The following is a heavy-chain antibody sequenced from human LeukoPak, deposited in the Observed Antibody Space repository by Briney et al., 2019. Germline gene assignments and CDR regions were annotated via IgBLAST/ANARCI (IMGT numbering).Heavy chain of an antibody. D-gene: IGHD6-13*01. V-gene: IGHV3-48*03. J-gene: IGHJ4*02. Sequence: GGSLRLSCAASGYTFSSYEMNWVRQAPGKGLEWVSYISSSGSTIYYADSVKGRFTISRDNAKNSLYLQMNSLRAEDTAVYYCARGLSSTWEPFDYWAREPWSPSPQ. CDR3: ARGLSSTWEPFDY. CDR2: ISSSGSTI. CDR1: GYTFSSYE.